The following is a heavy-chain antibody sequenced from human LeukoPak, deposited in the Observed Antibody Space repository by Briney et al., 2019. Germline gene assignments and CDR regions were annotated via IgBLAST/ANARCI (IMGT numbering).Heavy chain of an antibody. CDR1: GFTFSSYA. D-gene: IGHD3-3*01. V-gene: IGHV3-23*01. J-gene: IGHJ6*02. CDR2: ISGSGGST. Sequence: GGSLRLSCVASGFTFSSYAMSWVRQAPGKGLEWVSAISGSGGSTYYADSVKGRFTISRDNAKNSLYLQMNSLRAEDTALYYCAKDMGNYDFWSGYPYYYYGMDVWGQGTTVTVSS. CDR3: AKDMGNYDFWSGYPYYYYGMDV.